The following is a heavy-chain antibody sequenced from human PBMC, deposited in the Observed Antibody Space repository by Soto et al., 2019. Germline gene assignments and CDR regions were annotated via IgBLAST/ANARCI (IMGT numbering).Heavy chain of an antibody. CDR3: AAPPYYDYIWGSYRPNNWFDP. J-gene: IGHJ5*02. V-gene: IGHV4-39*01. CDR1: GGSISSSSYY. Sequence: QLQLQESGPGLVKPSETLSLTCTVSGGSISSSSYYWGWIHQPPGKGLEWIGSIYYSGSTYYNPSPKSRVTISVDTSKNQFSLKLSSVTAADTAVYYCAAPPYYDYIWGSYRPNNWFDPWGQGTLVTVSS. CDR2: IYYSGST. D-gene: IGHD3-16*02.